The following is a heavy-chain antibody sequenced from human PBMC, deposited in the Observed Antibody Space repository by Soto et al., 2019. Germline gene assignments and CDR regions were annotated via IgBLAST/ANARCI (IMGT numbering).Heavy chain of an antibody. Sequence: QITLKESGPTLVKPTQTLTLTCTVSGFSLSGDGVGVGWIRQPPGKALEWLALIHWDEGHRYSPSLQPSLTITKDTSNTQVVLTMTNMHPVDTATYYSAHAYGGTSWPNDAFDIWGQGTVVTVSS. CDR2: IHWDEGH. V-gene: IGHV2-5*02. J-gene: IGHJ3*02. D-gene: IGHD2-21*01. CDR1: GFSLSGDGVG. CDR3: AHAYGGTSWPNDAFDI.